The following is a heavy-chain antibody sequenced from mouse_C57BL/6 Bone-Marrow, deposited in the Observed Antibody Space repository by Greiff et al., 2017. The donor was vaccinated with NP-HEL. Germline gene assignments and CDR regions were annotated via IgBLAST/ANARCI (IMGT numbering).Heavy chain of an antibody. J-gene: IGHJ1*03. CDR1: GFSLSTFGMG. D-gene: IGHD1-1*01. CDR3: ARMGPVITTVVGYFDV. V-gene: IGHV8-8*01. Sequence: QVTLKESGPGILQPSQTLSLTCSFSGFSLSTFGMGVGWIRQPSGKGLEWLAHIWWDDDKYYNPALKSRLTISKDTSKNQVFLKIANVDTADTATYYCARMGPVITTVVGYFDVWGTGTTVTVSS. CDR2: IWWDDDK.